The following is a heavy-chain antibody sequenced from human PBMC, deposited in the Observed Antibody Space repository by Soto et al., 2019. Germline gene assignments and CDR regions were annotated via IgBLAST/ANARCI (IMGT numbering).Heavy chain of an antibody. CDR3: AKRLVPSASGWDY. J-gene: IGHJ4*02. D-gene: IGHD2-2*01. CDR1: VLTSRNFIIYD. CDR2: VSHDGDKK. V-gene: IGHV3-30*18. Sequence: GWSLRLSCAFFVLTSRNFIIYDMHWVRQAPGKGLEWVAVVSHDGDKKYYSESLKGRFTISRDNSKNILYLQMNSLRAEDTAVYYCAKRLVPSASGWDYWGQGTPVTFSS.